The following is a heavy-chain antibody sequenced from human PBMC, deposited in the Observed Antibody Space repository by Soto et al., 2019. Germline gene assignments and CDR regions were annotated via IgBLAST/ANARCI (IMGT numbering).Heavy chain of an antibody. J-gene: IGHJ4*02. V-gene: IGHV1-18*04. CDR2: ISAYNGNT. CDR3: ARDRAPARRVFWSGFFDY. CDR1: GGTSSSYG. Sequence: ASVKVSCKASGGTSSSYGISWVRQAPGQGLEWMGWISAYNGNTNYAQKLQGRVTMTTDTSTSTAYMELRSLRSDDTAVYYCARDRAPARRVFWSGFFDYWGQGTLVTVSS. D-gene: IGHD3-3*01.